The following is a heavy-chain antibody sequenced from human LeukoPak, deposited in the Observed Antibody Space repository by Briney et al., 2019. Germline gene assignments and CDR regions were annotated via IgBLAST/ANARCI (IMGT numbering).Heavy chain of an antibody. J-gene: IGHJ4*02. CDR1: GFTFSTYA. Sequence: GGSLRLSCAASGFTFSTYAMSWVRQAPGKGLECVSSISGRDGSTYYADSVKGRFTISRDNSKNTLYLQMNSLRAGGTAIYYCAKAGNIRFDYWGQGTLVTVSS. CDR2: ISGRDGST. V-gene: IGHV3-23*01. CDR3: AKAGNIRFDY. D-gene: IGHD2/OR15-2a*01.